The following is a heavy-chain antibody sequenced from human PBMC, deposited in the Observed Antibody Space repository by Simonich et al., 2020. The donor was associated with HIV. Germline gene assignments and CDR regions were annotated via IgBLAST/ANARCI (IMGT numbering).Heavy chain of an antibody. J-gene: IGHJ2*01. CDR1: GGSFSGYY. CDR2: VNLGGST. CDR3: ARSPYKVGYFDL. Sequence: QVQLQQWGAGLLEPSETLSLTCAVYGGSFSGYYWSWIRHPPGTGLEWIGEVNLGGSTYDNPSLKSRVTISIDTSKNQFSRKLSSVTAADTAVYYCARSPYKVGYFDLWGRGTLVTVSS. V-gene: IGHV4-34*01. D-gene: IGHD1-20*01.